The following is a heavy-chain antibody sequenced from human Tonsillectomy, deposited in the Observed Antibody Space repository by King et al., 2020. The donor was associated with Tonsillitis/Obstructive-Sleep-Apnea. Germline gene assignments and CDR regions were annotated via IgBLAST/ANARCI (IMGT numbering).Heavy chain of an antibody. CDR2: IYPGDSDT. D-gene: IGHD2-2*02. CDR1: GYSFTSYW. Sequence: VQLVESGAEVKKPGESLKISCKGSGYSFTSYWIGWVRQMPGKGLEWMGIIYPGDSDTRYSPSFQGQVTISADKSISTAYLQWSSLKASDTAMFYCAGGYCSSTSCYRAAYDYWGQGTLVTVSS. CDR3: AGGYCSSTSCYRAAYDY. V-gene: IGHV5-51*01. J-gene: IGHJ4*02.